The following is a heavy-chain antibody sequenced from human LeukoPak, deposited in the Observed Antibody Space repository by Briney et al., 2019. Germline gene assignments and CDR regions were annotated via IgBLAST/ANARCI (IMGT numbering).Heavy chain of an antibody. V-gene: IGHV1-8*01. CDR3: ARSPVGVRKKHDF. Sequence: GASVKVSCKASGYTFISYDINWVRQATGQGLEWMGWMNPTSGHTGYAQNFQGRVTMTRDTSISTAYMELNSLTSEDTAVYYCARSPVGVRKKHDFWGQGTLVIVSS. CDR2: MNPTSGHT. D-gene: IGHD3-10*01. J-gene: IGHJ4*02. CDR1: GYTFISYD.